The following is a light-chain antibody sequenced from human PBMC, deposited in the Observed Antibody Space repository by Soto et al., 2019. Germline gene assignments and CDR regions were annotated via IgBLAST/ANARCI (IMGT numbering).Light chain of an antibody. CDR1: TSDAGGYNY. Sequence: QSVLTQPAAVSWSPGQSIASSCTGTTSDAGGYNYVSWYQQHPGKAPTLLLSEVSTRPSGVSDRFSGSKSGNTASLTISGLPTPAEADYYCSSFTSAYTFVFGPGPKVTVL. J-gene: IGLJ1*01. CDR3: SSFTSAYTFV. V-gene: IGLV2-14*01. CDR2: EVS.